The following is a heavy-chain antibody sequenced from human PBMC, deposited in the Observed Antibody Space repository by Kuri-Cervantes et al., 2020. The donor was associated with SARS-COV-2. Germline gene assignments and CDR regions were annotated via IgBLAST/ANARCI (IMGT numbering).Heavy chain of an antibody. CDR3: AKGGYCSGGSCDNWLDP. Sequence: GGSLRLSCAASGFTFSSYAMSWVRQAPGKGLEWVSGISWNSGSIGYADSVKGRFTISRDNAKNSLYLQMNSLRAEDTALYYCAKGGYCSGGSCDNWLDPWGQGTLVTVSS. CDR1: GFTFSSYA. J-gene: IGHJ5*02. CDR2: ISWNSGSI. D-gene: IGHD2-15*01. V-gene: IGHV3-9*01.